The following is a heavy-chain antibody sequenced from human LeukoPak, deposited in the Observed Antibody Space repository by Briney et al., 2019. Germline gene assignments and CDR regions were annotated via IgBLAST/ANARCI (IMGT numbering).Heavy chain of an antibody. Sequence: PPETLSLTCAVSGYSISSGYYWGWIRQPPGKGLEWIGSIYHSGSTYYNPSLKSRVTISVDTSKNQFSLKLSSVTAADTAVYYCARPGRYYDTTDFDYWGQGTLDTISS. CDR3: ARPGRYYDTTDFDY. V-gene: IGHV4-38-2*01. J-gene: IGHJ4*02. CDR2: IYHSGST. CDR1: GYSISSGYY. D-gene: IGHD3-22*01.